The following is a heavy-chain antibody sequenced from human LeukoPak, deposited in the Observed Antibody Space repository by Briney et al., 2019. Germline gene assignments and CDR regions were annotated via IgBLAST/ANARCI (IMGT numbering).Heavy chain of an antibody. CDR3: ARRGWLVNFDY. CDR1: GFTFSNNA. Sequence: GGSLRLSCAASGFTFSNNAMSWVRQAPGKGLEWVSSISSSGDNTHYADSVKGRFTISRDNSKDTLYLQMNTLRAEDTAIYYCARRGWLVNFDYWGQGTLVAVSS. D-gene: IGHD6-19*01. J-gene: IGHJ4*02. CDR2: ISSSGDNT. V-gene: IGHV3-23*01.